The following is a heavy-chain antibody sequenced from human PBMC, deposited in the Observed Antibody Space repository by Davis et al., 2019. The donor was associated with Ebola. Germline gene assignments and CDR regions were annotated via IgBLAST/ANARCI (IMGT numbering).Heavy chain of an antibody. Sequence: SLKTSCAASGFIFSSYGLHRVRQAPGKGLEWVAVISYDGSNKYYADSVKGRFTISRDNSKNTLYLQMNSLRAEDTAVYYWAKTSSQVAGTMSYYGMDVWGQGTTVTVSS. CDR3: AKTSSQVAGTMSYYGMDV. D-gene: IGHD3-10*02. V-gene: IGHV3-30*18. J-gene: IGHJ6*02. CDR1: GFIFSSYG. CDR2: ISYDGSNK.